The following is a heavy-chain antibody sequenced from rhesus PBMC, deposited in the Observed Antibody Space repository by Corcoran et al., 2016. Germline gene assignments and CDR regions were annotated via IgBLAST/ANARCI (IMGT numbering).Heavy chain of an antibody. Sequence: EVQLVETGGGLVQPGGSLRLSCAASGFTFSSYDMSWVRQAPGKGLEWVSYISYPCKTRYYADSVKGRFTISRDNAKNSLSLQMSSRRADDTAVYYCTRGNWYVDLWGPGTPITISS. CDR1: GFTFSSYD. CDR2: ISYPCKTR. J-gene: IGHJ2*01. V-gene: IGHV3-136*01. CDR3: TRGNWYVDL.